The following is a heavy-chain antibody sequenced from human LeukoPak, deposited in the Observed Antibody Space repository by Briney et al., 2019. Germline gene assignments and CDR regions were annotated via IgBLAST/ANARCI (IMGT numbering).Heavy chain of an antibody. J-gene: IGHJ4*02. V-gene: IGHV4-59*01. D-gene: IGHD6-19*01. Sequence: SETLSLTCTVSGGSIRGFYWNWIRQPPERGLEWIGYIHYSGRTNYNPSLKSRVTMSVDTSKNQFSLKLSSVTAADTAVYYCARGGSGWSRAIDYWGQGTLVTVSS. CDR3: ARGGSGWSRAIDY. CDR1: GGSIRGFY. CDR2: IHYSGRT.